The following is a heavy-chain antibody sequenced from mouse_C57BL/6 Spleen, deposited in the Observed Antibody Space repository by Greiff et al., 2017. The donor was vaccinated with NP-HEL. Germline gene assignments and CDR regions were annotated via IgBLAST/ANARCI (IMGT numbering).Heavy chain of an antibody. CDR1: GFTFSNYW. J-gene: IGHJ2*01. CDR3: TCQVDGDYVGGY. D-gene: IGHD2-13*01. V-gene: IGHV6-3*01. CDR2: IRLKSDNYAT. Sequence: EVKVEESGGGLVQPGGSMKLSCVASGFTFSNYWMNWVRQSPEKGLEWVAQIRLKSDNYATHYAESVKGRFTISRDDSKSSVYLQMNNLRAEDTGIYYCTCQVDGDYVGGYWGQGTTLTVSS.